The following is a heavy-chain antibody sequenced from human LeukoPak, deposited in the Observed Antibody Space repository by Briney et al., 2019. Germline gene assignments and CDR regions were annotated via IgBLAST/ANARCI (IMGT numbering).Heavy chain of an antibody. Sequence: SETLSLTCTVSGGSISSSSYYWGWIRQPPGKGLEWIGSIYYSGNTYYNPSLKSRVTISVDTSKNQFSLKLSSVTAADTAAYYCARHTYSTWDYWGQGTLVTVSS. CDR1: GGSISSSSYY. CDR3: ARHTYSTWDY. D-gene: IGHD2/OR15-2a*01. J-gene: IGHJ4*02. V-gene: IGHV4-39*01. CDR2: IYYSGNT.